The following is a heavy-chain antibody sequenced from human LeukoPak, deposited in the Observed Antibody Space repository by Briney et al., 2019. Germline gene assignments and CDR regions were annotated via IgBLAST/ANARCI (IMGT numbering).Heavy chain of an antibody. CDR2: ISGSGGST. CDR1: GFTFSSYA. CDR3: ANDYGSGSYYLYYCDY. D-gene: IGHD3-10*01. V-gene: IGHV3-23*01. J-gene: IGHJ4*02. Sequence: GGSLRLSCAASGFTFSSYAMSWVRQAPGKGLEWVSAISGSGGSTYYADSVKGRFTISRDNSKNTLYLQMNSLRAEDTAVYYCANDYGSGSYYLYYCDYWGQGTLVTVSS.